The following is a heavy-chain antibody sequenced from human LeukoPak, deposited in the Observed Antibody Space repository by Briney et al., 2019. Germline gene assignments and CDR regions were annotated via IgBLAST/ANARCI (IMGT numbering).Heavy chain of an antibody. CDR2: MTGSGDAT. CDR3: AKASGYDSNGNY. J-gene: IGHJ4*02. D-gene: IGHD3-22*01. Sequence: GGSLRLSCAASGFTFHRYALSWIRQAPGKGLEWASTMTGSGDATFYADSVKGRFTMSRDNSKNTLSLQMDSLRAEDTAVYYCAKASGYDSNGNYWGQGALVIVSS. CDR1: GFTFHRYA. V-gene: IGHV3-23*01.